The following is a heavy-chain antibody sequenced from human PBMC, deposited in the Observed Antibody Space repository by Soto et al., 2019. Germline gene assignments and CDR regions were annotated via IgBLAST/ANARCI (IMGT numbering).Heavy chain of an antibody. J-gene: IGHJ5*02. Sequence: PSETLSLPLSVSGGSITADLWSWSRQPPGKGLEWIGYIYYGAYTNYNPILKSRVTISGDTSKNQVSLKLNSVTTADTAVYYCARWDSNWFDPWGQGVLVTVSS. CDR1: GGSITADL. CDR3: ARWDSNWFDP. D-gene: IGHD1-26*01. V-gene: IGHV4-59*01. CDR2: IYYGAYT.